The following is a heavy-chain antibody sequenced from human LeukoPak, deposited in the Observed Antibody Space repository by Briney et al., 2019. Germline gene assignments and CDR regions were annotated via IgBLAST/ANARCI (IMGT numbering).Heavy chain of an antibody. D-gene: IGHD4-23*01. V-gene: IGHV1-69*02. Sequence: SVKVSCKASGGTFSSYTISWVRQAPGQGLEWMGRIIPILGIANYAQKFQGRVTITADKSTSTAYMELSSLRSEDTAVYYCARVPPDGKVFDYWGQGTLVTVSS. J-gene: IGHJ4*02. CDR3: ARVPPDGKVFDY. CDR1: GGTFSSYT. CDR2: IIPILGIA.